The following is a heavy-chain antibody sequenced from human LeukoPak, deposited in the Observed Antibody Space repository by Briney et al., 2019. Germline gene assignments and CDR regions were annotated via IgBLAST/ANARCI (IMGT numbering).Heavy chain of an antibody. J-gene: IGHJ3*02. CDR3: ATELAADAFDI. CDR2: IFSDGSNT. Sequence: PGGSLRLSCAASGFTFSSYWMHWVRQAPGKGLEWVSMIFSDGSNTNYADSVKGRFTISRDNAKNTVYLQMNSLRAEDTAVYYCATELAADAFDIWGQGTMVTVSS. V-gene: IGHV3-74*01. CDR1: GFTFSSYW. D-gene: IGHD6-13*01.